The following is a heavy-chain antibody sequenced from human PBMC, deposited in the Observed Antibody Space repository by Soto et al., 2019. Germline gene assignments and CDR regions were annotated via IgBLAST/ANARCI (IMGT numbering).Heavy chain of an antibody. Sequence: GGSLRLSCAASGFTFSDYYMSWIRQAPGKGLEWVSYISSSSLIYSADSVKGRLTISRDNAKKSVYLQMNSLRVEDTAVYYCARDRGFGTTGLDYWGQGTLVTVS. V-gene: IGHV3-11*01. D-gene: IGHD3-16*01. CDR3: ARDRGFGTTGLDY. J-gene: IGHJ4*02. CDR2: ISSSSLI. CDR1: GFTFSDYY.